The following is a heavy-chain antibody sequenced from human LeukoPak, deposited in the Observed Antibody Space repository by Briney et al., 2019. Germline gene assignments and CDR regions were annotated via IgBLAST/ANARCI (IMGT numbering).Heavy chain of an antibody. CDR1: GGTFSSYA. Sequence: SVKVSCKASGGTFSSYAISWVRQAPGQGLEWMGGIIPIFGTANYAQKFQGRVTITADKSTSTAYMELSSLRSEDTAVYYCANQRTVEHSRTPNNWFDPWGQGTLVTVSS. J-gene: IGHJ5*02. V-gene: IGHV1-69*06. CDR3: ANQRTVEHSRTPNNWFDP. D-gene: IGHD6-6*01. CDR2: IIPIFGTA.